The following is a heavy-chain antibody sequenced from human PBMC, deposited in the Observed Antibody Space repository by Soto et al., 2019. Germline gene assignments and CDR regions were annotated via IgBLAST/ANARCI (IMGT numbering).Heavy chain of an antibody. D-gene: IGHD3-3*01. CDR1: GFTFDDYA. CDR3: AKDIGPDTIFGVVPDY. Sequence: GGSLRLSCAASGFTFDDYAMHWVRQAPGKGLEWVSGISWNSGSIGYADSVKGRFTISRDNAKNSLYLQMNSLRAEDTALYYCAKDIGPDTIFGVVPDYWGQGTLVTVSS. V-gene: IGHV3-9*01. J-gene: IGHJ4*02. CDR2: ISWNSGSI.